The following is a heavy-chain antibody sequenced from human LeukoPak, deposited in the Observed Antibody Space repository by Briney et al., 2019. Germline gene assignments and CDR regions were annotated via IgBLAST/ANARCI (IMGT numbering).Heavy chain of an antibody. CDR1: GGTFSSYA. J-gene: IGHJ3*02. CDR3: ARDQPVHPGYCSGGSCYSRREEAFDI. Sequence: ASVKVSSKASGGTFSSYAISRVRQAPGQGLEWMGGIIPIFGTANYAQKFRGRVTITADKSTGTAYMELSSLRSEDTAVYYCARDQPVHPGYCSGGSCYSRREEAFDIWGQGTMVTVSS. V-gene: IGHV1-69*06. D-gene: IGHD2-15*01. CDR2: IIPIFGTA.